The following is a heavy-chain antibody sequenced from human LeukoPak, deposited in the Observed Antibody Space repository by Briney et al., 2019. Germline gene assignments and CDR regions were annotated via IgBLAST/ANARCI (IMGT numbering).Heavy chain of an antibody. V-gene: IGHV1-24*01. D-gene: IGHD1-26*01. CDR3: ATGQRAETSRRWEPPWGSRHAFDI. CDR2: FDPEDGET. Sequence: ASVKVSCKVSGYTLTELSMHWVRQAPGKGLEWMGGFDPEDGETIYAQKFQGRVTMTEDTSTDTAYMELSSLRSEDTAVYYCATGQRAETSRRWEPPWGSRHAFDIWGQGTMVTVSS. J-gene: IGHJ3*02. CDR1: GYTLTELS.